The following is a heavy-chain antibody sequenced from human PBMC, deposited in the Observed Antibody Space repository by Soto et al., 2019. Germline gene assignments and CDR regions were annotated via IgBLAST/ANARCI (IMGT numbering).Heavy chain of an antibody. Sequence: GESLKISCKGSGYSFTNYWIGWVRQMPGKGLEWMGIIYPGDSDPRYSPSFQGQVTISADKSISTAYLQWSSLKASDTAMYYCARHNRYSSTWFEGWFDPWGQGTLVTVSS. J-gene: IGHJ5*02. D-gene: IGHD6-13*01. V-gene: IGHV5-51*01. CDR3: ARHNRYSSTWFEGWFDP. CDR2: IYPGDSDP. CDR1: GYSFTNYW.